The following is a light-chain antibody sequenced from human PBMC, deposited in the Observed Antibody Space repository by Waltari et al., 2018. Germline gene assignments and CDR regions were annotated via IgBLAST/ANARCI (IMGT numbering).Light chain of an antibody. CDR2: SNN. V-gene: IGLV1-44*01. CDR1: SSNIGSNT. CDR3: AAWDDSLNGAV. J-gene: IGLJ3*02. Sequence: QSVLTQPPSASGTPGQRVTISCSGSSSNIGSNTVNWYPQLPGPAPKLLIYSNNRRPSGVPDRVSGSKSGTSATLAISGIQSEDEADYYCAAWDDSLNGAVFGGGTKLTVL.